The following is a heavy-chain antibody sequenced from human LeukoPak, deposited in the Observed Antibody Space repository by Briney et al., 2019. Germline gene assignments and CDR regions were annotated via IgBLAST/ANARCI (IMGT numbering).Heavy chain of an antibody. D-gene: IGHD2-21*02. CDR2: IYSDNT. J-gene: IGHJ3*02. Sequence: PGGSLRLSCTVSGFTVSSNSMSWVRQAPGKGLEWVSFIYSDNTHYSDSVKGRFTISRDNPKNTVSLQMNSLRSEDTAVYFCAREGSTLVTHAFDIWGQGTRVTVSS. CDR3: AREGSTLVTHAFDI. V-gene: IGHV3-66*03. CDR1: GFTVSSNS.